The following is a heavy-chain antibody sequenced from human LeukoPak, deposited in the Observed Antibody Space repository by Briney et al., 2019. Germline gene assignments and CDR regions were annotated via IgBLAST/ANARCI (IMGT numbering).Heavy chain of an antibody. D-gene: IGHD3-10*01. Sequence: GGSLRLSCAASGFTFNKYGLSWVRQAPGKGPELVAYISGSGGFTNYADLVKGRFTISRDNSKNTMYLEMNTLSADDTALYYCAKDRDAVRGDDTNPPFDSWGQGTPVIVSS. CDR1: GFTFNKYG. J-gene: IGHJ5*01. CDR2: ISGSGGFT. V-gene: IGHV3-23*01. CDR3: AKDRDAVRGDDTNPPFDS.